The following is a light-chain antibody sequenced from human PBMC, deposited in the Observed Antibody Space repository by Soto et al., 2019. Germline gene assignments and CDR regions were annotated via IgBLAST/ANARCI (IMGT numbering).Light chain of an antibody. CDR1: QTVRNNY. CDR2: DAS. Sequence: EFVLTQSPGTLSLSPGARATLSCRASQTVRNNYLAWYQQKPGQAPKLLIYDASNRATGIPARFSGSGSGTDFTLTISSLQSEDFAVYYCQQYNNWPLTFGQGTKVDIK. J-gene: IGKJ1*01. CDR3: QQYNNWPLT. V-gene: IGKV3-11*01.